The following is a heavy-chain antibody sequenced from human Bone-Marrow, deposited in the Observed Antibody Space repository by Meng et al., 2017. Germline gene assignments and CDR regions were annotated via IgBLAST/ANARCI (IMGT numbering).Heavy chain of an antibody. CDR1: GGSISSGGYC. D-gene: IGHD1-14*01. CDR2: IYYSGST. J-gene: IGHJ4*02. CDR3: AREASPEYYFDY. Sequence: QVQLQESVPGLVKPSQTLSLTCTVSGGSISSGGYCWSWIRQHPGKGLEWIGYIYYSGSTYYNPSLKSLVTISVDTSKNQFSLKLSSVTAADTAVYYCAREASPEYYFDYWGQGTLVTVSS. V-gene: IGHV4-31*01.